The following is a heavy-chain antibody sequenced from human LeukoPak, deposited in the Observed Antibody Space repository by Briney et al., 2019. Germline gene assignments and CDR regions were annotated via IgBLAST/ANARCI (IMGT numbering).Heavy chain of an antibody. CDR2: VNHSGST. CDR3: ASGRGRVTTFQVYYFGLDF. J-gene: IGHJ6*02. Sequence: SETLSLTCVVYGGSFIGYYWSWIRKPPGKGLEWIGDVNHSGSTKYNPSLKSRVSLSADTSNNQLPPYVPSVTAADTAVYYCASGRGRVTTFQVYYFGLDFWGRGTTVTVSS. V-gene: IGHV4-34*01. D-gene: IGHD4-17*01. CDR1: GGSFIGYY.